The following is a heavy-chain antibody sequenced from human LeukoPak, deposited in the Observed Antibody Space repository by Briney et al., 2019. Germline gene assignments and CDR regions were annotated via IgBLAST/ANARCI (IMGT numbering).Heavy chain of an antibody. J-gene: IGHJ5*01. CDR2: INPNSGGT. CDR1: GYTFTAYY. V-gene: IGHV1-2*02. D-gene: IGHD3-22*01. CDR3: ARDGSIGGWFGS. Sequence: ASVKVSCKASGYTFTAYYIHWVRQAPGQGLEWLGWINPNSGGTNYGPKFQGRVTMTRDTSISTAYMELSRLRSDDTAIYFCARDGSIGGWFGSWGQGTLVTVSS.